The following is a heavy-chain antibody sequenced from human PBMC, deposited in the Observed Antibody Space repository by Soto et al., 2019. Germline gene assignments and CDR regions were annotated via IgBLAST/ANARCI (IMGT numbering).Heavy chain of an antibody. V-gene: IGHV2-5*02. CDR3: AHAGYFDLLSFDR. CDR1: GFSLTTTRMG. Sequence: QITLKESGPPLVRPAQTLTLTCAFSGFSLTTTRMGVAWIRQPPGKALEWLAIIYWDDDKRYSPSLKNRLTVSKDTSTNRVVLTITNISPDDTGTYFCAHAGYFDLLSFDRWGPGTLVTVSS. CDR2: IYWDDDK. J-gene: IGHJ4*02. D-gene: IGHD6-25*01.